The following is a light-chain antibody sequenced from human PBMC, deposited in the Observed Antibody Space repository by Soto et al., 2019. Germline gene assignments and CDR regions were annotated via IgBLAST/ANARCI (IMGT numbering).Light chain of an antibody. V-gene: IGLV2-14*01. J-gene: IGLJ1*01. CDR2: DVS. CDR1: SSDVGGYNF. CDR3: SSYRSGTTLYV. Sequence: QCVLTQPASVSGSPGQSITISCTGTSSDVGGYNFVSWFQQRPGKAPKLMIYDVSNRPSGVSNRFSGSKSGNTASLTISGLQAEDEADYYCSSYRSGTTLYVVGTGTKLTVL.